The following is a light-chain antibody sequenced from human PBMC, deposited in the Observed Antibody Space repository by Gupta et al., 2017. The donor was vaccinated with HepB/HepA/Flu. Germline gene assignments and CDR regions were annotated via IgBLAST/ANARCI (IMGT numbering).Light chain of an antibody. CDR1: QSISDW. J-gene: IGKJ4*01. CDR2: KAS. V-gene: IGKV1-5*03. Sequence: DIQMTQSPSTLSASVGDRVTITCRASQSISDWLAWYQQKPGKAPKLLIYKASSLESGVPSRFSGSGSGTEFTLTISSLQPDDFATYYCHQENSSSITFGGGTKVDIK. CDR3: HQENSSSIT.